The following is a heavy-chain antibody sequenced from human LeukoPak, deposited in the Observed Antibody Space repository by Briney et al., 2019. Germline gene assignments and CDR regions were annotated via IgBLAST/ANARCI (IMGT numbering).Heavy chain of an antibody. Sequence: ASVKVSCKASGYTFTGYYMHWVRQAPGQGLEWMGRINPNSGGTNYAQKFQGRVTMTRDTSISTAYMELSRLRSDDTAVYDCGRGAAATRKYYYDSRAGFDYWGQGTLVTVSS. CDR2: INPNSGGT. V-gene: IGHV1-2*06. D-gene: IGHD3-22*01. J-gene: IGHJ4*02. CDR3: GRGAAATRKYYYDSRAGFDY. CDR1: GYTFTGYY.